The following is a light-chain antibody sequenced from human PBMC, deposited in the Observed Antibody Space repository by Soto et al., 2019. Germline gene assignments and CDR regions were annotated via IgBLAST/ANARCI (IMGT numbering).Light chain of an antibody. CDR2: EVS. Sequence: QSALTQPPSASGSPGQSVTISCTGTSSDVGNYNYVSWYQQHPGNAPKLMIYEVSKRPSGVPDRFSGSKSGNTAYLTVSGLQAEDEADYYCSSYAGSNTFVFGSGTKVTVL. CDR3: SSYAGSNTFV. J-gene: IGLJ1*01. V-gene: IGLV2-8*01. CDR1: SSDVGNYNY.